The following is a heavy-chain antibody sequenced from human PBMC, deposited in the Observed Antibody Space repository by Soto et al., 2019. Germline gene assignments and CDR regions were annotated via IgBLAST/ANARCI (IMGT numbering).Heavy chain of an antibody. CDR2: VYYSGST. CDR1: NGSISSSSYY. J-gene: IGHJ6*03. V-gene: IGHV4-39*01. Sequence: PSETLSLTCTVSNGSISSSSYYWGWIRQPPGKGLEWIGTVYYSGSTYHNPSLKSRVTISVDTSKNQFSLKLNSVTAADTALYYCATQHNYYYMDVWGRGTTVTVSS. CDR3: ATQHNYYYMDV.